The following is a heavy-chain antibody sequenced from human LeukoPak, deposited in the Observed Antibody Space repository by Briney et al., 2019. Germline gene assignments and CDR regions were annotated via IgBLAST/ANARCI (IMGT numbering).Heavy chain of an antibody. CDR3: AKPRTVTTSEDAFDI. CDR1: GFTFSSYG. V-gene: IGHV3-30*18. CDR2: ISYDGSNK. J-gene: IGHJ3*02. D-gene: IGHD4-17*01. Sequence: GGSLRLSCAASGFTFSSYGMHWVRQAPGKGLEWVAVISYDGSNKYYADSVKGRFIISRDNSKNTLYLQMNSLRAEDTAVYYCAKPRTVTTSEDAFDIWGQGTMVTVSS.